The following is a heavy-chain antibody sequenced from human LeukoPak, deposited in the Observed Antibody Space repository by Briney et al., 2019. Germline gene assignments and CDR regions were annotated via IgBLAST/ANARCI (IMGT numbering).Heavy chain of an antibody. Sequence: SETLSLTCTVSGGSISNYYWSWIRQPPGKGLEWIGYIYYSGSTNYNPSLKSRVTISVDTSKNQFSLKLSSVTAADTAVYYCARVCCTSTNWAYYYMDVWGKGTTVTVSS. J-gene: IGHJ6*03. CDR3: ARVCCTSTNWAYYYMDV. CDR2: IYYSGST. V-gene: IGHV4-59*01. D-gene: IGHD2-2*01. CDR1: GGSISNYY.